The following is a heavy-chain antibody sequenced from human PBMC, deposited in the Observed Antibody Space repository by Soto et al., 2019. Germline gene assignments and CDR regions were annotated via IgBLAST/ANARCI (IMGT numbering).Heavy chain of an antibody. D-gene: IGHD2-15*01. CDR3: AKGGGKVSTPFDP. V-gene: IGHV3-30*18. J-gene: IGHJ5*02. CDR1: GFRFSRYD. CDR2: ISSDGSKT. Sequence: QVQLVESGGGVVQPGRSLRVSCAASGFRFSRYDMQWVRQTPAKGLEWVALISSDGSKTYYADLVKGRFTISRDNSKNTLYLQMNSLSIDDTAGYYFAKGGGKVSTPFDPWGRGILVVVSS.